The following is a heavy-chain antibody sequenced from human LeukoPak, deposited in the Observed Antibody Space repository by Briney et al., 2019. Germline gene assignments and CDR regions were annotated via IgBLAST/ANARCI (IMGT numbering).Heavy chain of an antibody. CDR3: ARCSGGSCYLPFDY. D-gene: IGHD2-15*01. Sequence: GASMTLSCKASGSTFTSYGISWVRQAPGQGLGWMGWISADNGNTMCSQQKLQGRVTMATDTSTSTAYMELRSLRSDDTAVYYCARCSGGSCYLPFDYWGQGTLVTVPS. J-gene: IGHJ4*02. CDR1: GSTFTSYG. V-gene: IGHV1-18*01. CDR2: ISADNGNT.